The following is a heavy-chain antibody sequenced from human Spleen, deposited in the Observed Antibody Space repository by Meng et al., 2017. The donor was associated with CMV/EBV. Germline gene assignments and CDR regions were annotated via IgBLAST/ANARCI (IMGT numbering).Heavy chain of an antibody. D-gene: IGHD2-2*01. CDR2: ISFDGGSK. Sequence: GFIFSGYAMYWVRQATGKGVEGLAIISFDGGSKYYADSVKGRFTISRDNSENTLYLQMNSLRTEDTAVYYCARRDIAVEPAHWYFDLWGRGSLVTVSS. CDR1: GFIFSGYA. J-gene: IGHJ2*01. CDR3: ARRDIAVEPAHWYFDL. V-gene: IGHV3-30*04.